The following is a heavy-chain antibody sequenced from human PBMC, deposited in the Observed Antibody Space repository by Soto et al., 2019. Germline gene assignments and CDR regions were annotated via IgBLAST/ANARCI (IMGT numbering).Heavy chain of an antibody. Sequence: ASVKVSCKTSGYTFGSHGIAWVRQAPGQGLEWMGGFIAMLGTPTYAKKVQGRATITADESLTSSYLELRSLRSEDTAVYFCARGARANFDYWGQGTVVTVSS. CDR2: FIAMLGTP. D-gene: IGHD5-12*01. CDR3: ARGARANFDY. J-gene: IGHJ4*02. V-gene: IGHV1-69*13. CDR1: GYTFGSHG.